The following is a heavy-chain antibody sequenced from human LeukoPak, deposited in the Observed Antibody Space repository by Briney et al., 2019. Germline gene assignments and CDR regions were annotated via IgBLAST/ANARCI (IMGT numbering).Heavy chain of an antibody. J-gene: IGHJ4*02. D-gene: IGHD3-10*01. CDR1: GYTLTELS. V-gene: IGHV1-24*01. CDR3: ATEVLRGGSGSYLRMEVLLTDY. CDR2: FDPEDGET. Sequence: ASVKVSCKVSGYTLTELSMHWVRQAPGTGLEWMGGFDPEDGETIYAQKFQGRVTMTEDTSTDTAYIELSSLRSEDTAVYYCATEVLRGGSGSYLRMEVLLTDYWGQGTLVTVSS.